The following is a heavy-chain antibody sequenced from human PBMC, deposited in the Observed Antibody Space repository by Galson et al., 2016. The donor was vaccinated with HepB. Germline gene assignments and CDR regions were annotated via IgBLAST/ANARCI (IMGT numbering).Heavy chain of an antibody. CDR2: ITWNAKIA. D-gene: IGHD4-23*01. J-gene: IGHJ6*02. CDR3: AKDRGNLNYYHLYGMDV. CDR1: GFPFDDYA. Sequence: SLRLSCAASGFPFDDYAMHWVRQTPKKGLEWVASITWNAKIADYADSLKGRFTLSRDNAENSLYLQMNRLRPEHTALYYCAKDRGNLNYYHLYGMDVWGQGPTVTVSS. V-gene: IGHV3-9*01.